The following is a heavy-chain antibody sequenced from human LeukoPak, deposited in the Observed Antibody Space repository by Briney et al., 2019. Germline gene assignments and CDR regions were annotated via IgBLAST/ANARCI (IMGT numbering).Heavy chain of an antibody. CDR3: ARDRAGFRRTGNYYYMDV. CDR1: GGTISSYY. CDR2: IYYSGST. J-gene: IGHJ6*03. Sequence: SGTLSLTCTVSGGTISSYYWSWIRQPPGKGLEWIGYIYYSGSTNYNPSPKSRVTISVDTSKNQFSLKLSSVTAADTAVYYCARDRAGFRRTGNYYYMDVWGKGTTVTVSS. D-gene: IGHD6-19*01. V-gene: IGHV4-59*01.